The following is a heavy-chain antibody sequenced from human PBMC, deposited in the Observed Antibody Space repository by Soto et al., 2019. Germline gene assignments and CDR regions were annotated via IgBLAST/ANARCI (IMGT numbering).Heavy chain of an antibody. CDR1: GGSISSGGYY. V-gene: IGHV4-31*03. CDR2: IYYRGGT. Sequence: QVQLQESGPGLVKPSQTLSLTCTVSGGSISSGGYYWSWIRQHPGKGLEWIGYIYYRGGTYYNPSLKSRVTIAVAPSKNQFSLKLSSVTAADTAVYYCARFGSSSGNWFDPWGQGTLVTVSS. D-gene: IGHD6-6*01. CDR3: ARFGSSSGNWFDP. J-gene: IGHJ5*02.